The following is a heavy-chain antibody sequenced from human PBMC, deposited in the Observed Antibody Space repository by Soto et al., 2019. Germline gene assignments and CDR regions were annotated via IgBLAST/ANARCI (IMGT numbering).Heavy chain of an antibody. J-gene: IGHJ4*02. V-gene: IGHV3-23*01. D-gene: IGHD1-26*01. CDR2: ISGSGGST. Sequence: GGSLRLSCXASGFTFSSYAMSWVRQAPGKGLEWVSAISGSGGSTYYADSVKGRFTISRDNSKNTLYLQMNSLRAEDTAVYYCAKDLEEEWELLFFDYWGQGTLVTVSS. CDR3: AKDLEEEWELLFFDY. CDR1: GFTFSSYA.